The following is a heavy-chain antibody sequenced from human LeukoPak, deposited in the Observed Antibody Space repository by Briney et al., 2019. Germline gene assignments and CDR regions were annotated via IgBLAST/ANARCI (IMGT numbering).Heavy chain of an antibody. Sequence: ASVKVSCKASGYTFTSYDIHWVRQATGQGLEWMGWMNPNSGNTGYAQKFQGRVTMTRNTSISTAYMELSSLRSEDTAVYFCARGGRPVNWFDPWGQGTLVTVSS. J-gene: IGHJ5*02. V-gene: IGHV1-8*01. CDR3: ARGGRPVNWFDP. CDR1: GYTFTSYD. D-gene: IGHD1-14*01. CDR2: MNPNSGNT.